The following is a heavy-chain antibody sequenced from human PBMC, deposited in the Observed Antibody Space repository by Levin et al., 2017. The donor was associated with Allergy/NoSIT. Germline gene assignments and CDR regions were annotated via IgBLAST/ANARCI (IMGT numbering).Heavy chain of an antibody. CDR3: TSYDILTGYNN. CDR2: IRSKANNYAT. J-gene: IGHJ4*02. V-gene: IGHV3-73*01. CDR1: GFTFSGSA. D-gene: IGHD3-9*01. Sequence: TGGSLRLSCAASGFTFSGSAIHWVRQASGKGLEWVGRIRSKANNYATAYGASLKGRFTISRDDSKNTAYLQMNTLKTEDTAVYYCTSYDILTGYNNWGQGTLVTVSS.